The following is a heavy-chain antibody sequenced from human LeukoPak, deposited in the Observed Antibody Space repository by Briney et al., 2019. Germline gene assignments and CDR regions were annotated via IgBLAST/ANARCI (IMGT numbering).Heavy chain of an antibody. Sequence: AGGSLGLSCAASGFTFRSYAMSWVRQAPGKGLEWVSGITGSGGYTYYADSVKGRFTISRDNSKNTLYLQINSLRAEDTAVYYCAKSSTASGSYFDYWGQGTLVTVSS. V-gene: IGHV3-23*01. CDR3: AKSSTASGSYFDY. D-gene: IGHD1-26*01. CDR2: ITGSGGYT. CDR1: GFTFRSYA. J-gene: IGHJ4*02.